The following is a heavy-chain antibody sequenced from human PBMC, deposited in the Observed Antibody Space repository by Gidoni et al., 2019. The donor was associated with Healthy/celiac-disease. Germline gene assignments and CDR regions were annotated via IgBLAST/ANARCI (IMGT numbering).Heavy chain of an antibody. Sequence: QFQLVESGVGVVQPGWSLRLFCAAAVFTFSSYGMHWVRQAPGKGLGWVAVISDDGSNKYYADCVKGRFTISRDNSKNTLYLQMNSLRAEDTAVYDCAKVLAVAGPDLDYWGQGTLVTVSS. V-gene: IGHV3-30*18. CDR1: VFTFSSYG. D-gene: IGHD6-19*01. J-gene: IGHJ4*02. CDR3: AKVLAVAGPDLDY. CDR2: ISDDGSNK.